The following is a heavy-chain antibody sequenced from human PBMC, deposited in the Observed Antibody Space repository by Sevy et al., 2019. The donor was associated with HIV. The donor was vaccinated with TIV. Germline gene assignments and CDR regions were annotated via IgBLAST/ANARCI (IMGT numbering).Heavy chain of an antibody. CDR3: ARDSAQAAFDY. D-gene: IGHD6-25*01. J-gene: IGHJ4*02. CDR2: IWYDGSNK. V-gene: IGHV3-33*01. Sequence: GGSLRLSCAASGFTFSSYGMHWVRQAPGKGLEWVAVIWYDGSNKYYADSVKGRFTISRDNSKNRLYLQMNSLRAEDTAVYYCARDSAQAAFDYWGQGTLVTVSS. CDR1: GFTFSSYG.